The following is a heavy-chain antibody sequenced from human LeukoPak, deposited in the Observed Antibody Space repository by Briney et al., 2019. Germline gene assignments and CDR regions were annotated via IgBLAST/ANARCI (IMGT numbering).Heavy chain of an antibody. D-gene: IGHD2-2*01. CDR3: AGGGNFWSSASCRIDS. CDR1: RGSFSGFY. CDR2: INHSGST. J-gene: IGHJ4*02. Sequence: SETLSLSCAVYRGSFSGFYCSRICQPPGKGLEWIGEINHSGSTNYNPSLKSRVTISVDTSKNKFSLKLSSVTAADTAVYYCAGGGNFWSSASCRIDSWGQGTLVTVSS. V-gene: IGHV4-34*01.